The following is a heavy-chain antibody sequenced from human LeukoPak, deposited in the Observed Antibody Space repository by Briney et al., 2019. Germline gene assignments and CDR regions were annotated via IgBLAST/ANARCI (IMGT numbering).Heavy chain of an antibody. CDR2: ISYDGSNK. J-gene: IGHJ4*02. D-gene: IGHD3-10*01. V-gene: IGHV3-30-3*01. CDR3: ARDRSAYYYGSGAYYFDY. CDR1: GFTFSSYA. Sequence: PGRSLRLSCAASGFTFSSYAMHWVRQAPGRGLEWVAVISYDGSNKYYADSVKGRFTISRDNAKNSLYLQMNSLRAEDTAVYYCARDRSAYYYGSGAYYFDYWGQGTLVTVSS.